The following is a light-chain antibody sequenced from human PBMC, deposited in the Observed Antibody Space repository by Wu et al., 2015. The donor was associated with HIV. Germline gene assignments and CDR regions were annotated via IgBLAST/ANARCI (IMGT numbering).Light chain of an antibody. Sequence: SASIRRQSTTSLAGPSQTFLPYLAWYQQTPGKAPRVLIYDASTLQSGVSSRFSGSGSGADFTLTISGLQREDFAVYFCQQLNSFPLTFGQGSRLEI. V-gene: IGKV1-13*02. CDR3: QQLNSFPLT. J-gene: IGKJ5*01. CDR2: DAS. CDR1: QTFLPY.